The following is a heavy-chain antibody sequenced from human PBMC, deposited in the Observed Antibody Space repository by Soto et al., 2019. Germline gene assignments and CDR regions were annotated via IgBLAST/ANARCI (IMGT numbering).Heavy chain of an antibody. CDR3: ARVHSSSWYTYYYYYRMDV. CDR2: IYYSGST. J-gene: IGHJ6*02. D-gene: IGHD6-13*01. V-gene: IGHV4-59*01. Sequence: SETLSLTCTVSGGSISSYYWSWIRQPPGKGLEWIGYIYYSGSTNYNPSLKSRVTISVDTSKNQFSLKLSSVTAADTAVYYCARVHSSSWYTYYYYYRMDVWGQGTTVTVSS. CDR1: GGSISSYY.